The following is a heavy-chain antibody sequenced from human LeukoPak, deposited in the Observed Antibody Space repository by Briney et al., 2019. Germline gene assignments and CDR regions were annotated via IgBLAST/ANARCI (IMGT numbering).Heavy chain of an antibody. Sequence: PGGSLRLSCTASGFTFSSYSMNWVRQAPGKGLEWVSYISSLSGTLDYADSVKGRFTISRDNAKNTLYLQMNSLRAEDTAVYYCARVTYGSGTYGAFDYWGQGTLVTVSS. J-gene: IGHJ4*02. V-gene: IGHV3-48*04. CDR3: ARVTYGSGTYGAFDY. CDR2: ISSLSGTL. D-gene: IGHD3-10*01. CDR1: GFTFSSYS.